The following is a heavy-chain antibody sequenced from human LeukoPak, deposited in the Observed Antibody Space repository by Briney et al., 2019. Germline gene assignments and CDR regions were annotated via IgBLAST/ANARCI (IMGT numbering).Heavy chain of an antibody. Sequence: SETLSLTCTVSGGSISSYYWSWIRQPPGKGLEWIGYIYYSGSTNYNPSLKSQVTISVDTSKNQFSLKLSSVTAADTAVYYCAKVRSSGYPPPPAFDYWGQGTLVTVSS. J-gene: IGHJ4*02. CDR2: IYYSGST. V-gene: IGHV4-59*01. D-gene: IGHD3-22*01. CDR1: GGSISSYY. CDR3: AKVRSSGYPPPPAFDY.